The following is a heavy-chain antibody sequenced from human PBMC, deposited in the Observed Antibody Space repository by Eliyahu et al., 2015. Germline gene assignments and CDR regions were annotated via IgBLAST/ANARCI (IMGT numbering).Heavy chain of an antibody. V-gene: IGHV6-1*01. Sequence: QVQLQQSGPGLLKPSQXLXLPCAIPGXSVSSDXVAWNWIRQSPSRGLEWLGRTYRMSTYYAPSMNSRITITPDTSKNQFYLQVRSVSPEDTAVYYCARGQHSAFDMWGQGTVVIVSS. D-gene: IGHD2-15*01. J-gene: IGHJ3*02. CDR1: GXSVSSDXVA. CDR3: ARGQHSAFDM. CDR2: TYRMST.